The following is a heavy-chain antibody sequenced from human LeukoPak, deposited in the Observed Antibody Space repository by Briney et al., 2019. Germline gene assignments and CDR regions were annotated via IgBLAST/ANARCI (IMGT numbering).Heavy chain of an antibody. CDR1: GDSISSSSTYY. V-gene: IGHV4-39*01. J-gene: IGHJ5*02. CDR3: ARQAAGNYFGSGSYYP. CDR2: MYYTGNT. D-gene: IGHD3-10*01. Sequence: SETLSLTCTVSGDSISSSSTYYWVWLRQPPGKGLEWIGSMYYTGNTYYNPSLKSRVAISVDMSKDQFSLKLNSVTAADTAVYYCARQAAGNYFGSGSYYPWGQGTLVTVSS.